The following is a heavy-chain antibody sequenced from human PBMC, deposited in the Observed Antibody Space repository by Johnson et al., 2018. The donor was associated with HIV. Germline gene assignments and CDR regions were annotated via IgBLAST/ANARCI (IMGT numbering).Heavy chain of an antibody. D-gene: IGHD1-26*01. Sequence: QVQLVESGGGLVKPGGSLRLSCAASGFTFSSYGMHWVRQAPGKGLEWVAVISYDGNNKYYADSVKGRFTISRDNSKNTLYLQMNSLRAEDTAVYYCAKDISGRPDAFDIWGQGTMVTVSS. V-gene: IGHV3-30*18. CDR3: AKDISGRPDAFDI. CDR2: ISYDGNNK. J-gene: IGHJ3*02. CDR1: GFTFSSYG.